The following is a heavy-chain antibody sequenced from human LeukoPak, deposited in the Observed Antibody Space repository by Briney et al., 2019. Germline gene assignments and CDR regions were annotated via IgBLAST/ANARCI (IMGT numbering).Heavy chain of an antibody. J-gene: IGHJ4*02. CDR3: TRVLYSSGWYGDHY. CDR1: GFTFSSYS. CDR2: ISSSSTTI. V-gene: IGHV3-48*01. Sequence: GGSLRLSCAASGFTFSSYSMNWVRQAPGKGLGWLSYISSSSTTIYYADSVQGRFTISRDNAKNSLYLQMNSLRAEDTAIYYCTRVLYSSGWYGDHYWGQGALVTVSS. D-gene: IGHD6-19*01.